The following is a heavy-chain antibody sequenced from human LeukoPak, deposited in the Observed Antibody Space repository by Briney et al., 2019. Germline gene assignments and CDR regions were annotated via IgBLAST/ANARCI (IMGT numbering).Heavy chain of an antibody. CDR1: GFTFSNYA. Sequence: GRSLRLSRAASGFTFSNYAMHWVRQAPGKGLEWVAVISYDGNHKYYADSVKGRFTISRDTSNNTLYLQMKSLRAEDTAVYYCARGYSAYRWGQGTLVTVSS. CDR2: ISYDGNHK. CDR3: ARGYSAYR. V-gene: IGHV3-30*04. J-gene: IGHJ4*02. D-gene: IGHD5-12*01.